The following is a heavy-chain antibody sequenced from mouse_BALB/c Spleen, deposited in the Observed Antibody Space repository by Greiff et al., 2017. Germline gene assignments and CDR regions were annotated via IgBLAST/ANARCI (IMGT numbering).Heavy chain of an antibody. D-gene: IGHD1-1*01. V-gene: IGHV2-9*02. CDR2: IWAGGST. Sequence: VKLMESGPGLVAPSQSLSITCTVSGFSLTSYGVHWVRQPPGKGLEWLGVIWAGGSTNYNSALMSRLSISKDNTKSQVFLKMNSLQTDDTAMYYCARDGYYGSSYTYWYFDVWGAGTTVTVSS. CDR3: ARDGYYGSSYTYWYFDV. CDR1: GFSLTSYG. J-gene: IGHJ1*01.